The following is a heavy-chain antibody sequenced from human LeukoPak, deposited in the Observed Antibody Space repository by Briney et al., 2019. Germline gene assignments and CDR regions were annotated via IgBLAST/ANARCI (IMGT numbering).Heavy chain of an antibody. Sequence: SETLSLTCAVYGGSFSGYYWSWIRQPPGKGLEWIGEINHSGSTNYNPSLKSRVTISVDTSKNQFSLKLSSVTAADTAVYYCAREIFEYSSSSTYYYYMDVWGKGTTVTVSS. D-gene: IGHD6-6*01. J-gene: IGHJ6*03. CDR2: INHSGST. V-gene: IGHV4-34*01. CDR3: AREIFEYSSSSTYYYYMDV. CDR1: GGSFSGYY.